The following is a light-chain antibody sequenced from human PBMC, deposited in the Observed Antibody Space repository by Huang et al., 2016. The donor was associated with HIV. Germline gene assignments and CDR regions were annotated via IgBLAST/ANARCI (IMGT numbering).Light chain of an antibody. Sequence: DIQMTQSPSSLSASVGDRVTMSCRASQNISDYLNWYHNKPGNAPKLLIFGASSLQSGVPSRFSGRGSGTEFTLTISSLQPEDFATYYCQQSYSSPRFTFGPGTEVDIK. CDR2: GAS. CDR1: QNISDY. V-gene: IGKV1-39*01. J-gene: IGKJ3*01. CDR3: QQSYSSPRFT.